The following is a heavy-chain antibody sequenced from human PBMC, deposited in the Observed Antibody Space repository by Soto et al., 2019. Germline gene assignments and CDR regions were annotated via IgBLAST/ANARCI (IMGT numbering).Heavy chain of an antibody. CDR2: INPNSGGT. Sequence: ASVKVSCKASGYTFTGYYMHWVRQAPGQGLEWMGWINPNSGGTNYAQKFQGWVTMTGDTSISTAYMELSRLRSDDTAVYYCARFSHYYGSGSSGFDYWGQGTLVTVSS. D-gene: IGHD3-10*01. J-gene: IGHJ4*02. CDR1: GYTFTGYY. V-gene: IGHV1-2*04. CDR3: ARFSHYYGSGSSGFDY.